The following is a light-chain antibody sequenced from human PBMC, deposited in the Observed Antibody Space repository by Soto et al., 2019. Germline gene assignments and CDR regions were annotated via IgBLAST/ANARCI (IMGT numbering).Light chain of an antibody. J-gene: IGLJ1*01. CDR1: SSNIGAGYD. CDR2: DNS. Sequence: QSVLTQAPSVSGAPGQRVTISCTGSSSNIGAGYDVHWYKQLPGTAPKLLIYDNSNRPSGVPDRFSGSKSGTSASLAITGLQAEHEADYYCQSYDRSLSGSRVFGTGTKLT. CDR3: QSYDRSLSGSRV. V-gene: IGLV1-40*01.